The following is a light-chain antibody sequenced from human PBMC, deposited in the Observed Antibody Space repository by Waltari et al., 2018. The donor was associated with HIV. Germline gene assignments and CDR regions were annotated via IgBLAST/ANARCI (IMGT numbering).Light chain of an antibody. V-gene: IGLV1-51*01. Sequence: QSVLTQPPSVSAAPGQRVTISCSGSSSTIGNNPVSWYQHLPGAAPKLLIFDNNNRPSGIPDRCSGSKSGTSATLVITGLQTGDEADYYCGTWDSSLSAVFGGGTKLTVL. J-gene: IGLJ3*02. CDR3: GTWDSSLSAV. CDR1: SSTIGNNP. CDR2: DNN.